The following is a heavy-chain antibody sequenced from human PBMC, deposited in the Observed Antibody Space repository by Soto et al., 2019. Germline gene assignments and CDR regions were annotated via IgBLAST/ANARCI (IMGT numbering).Heavy chain of an antibody. D-gene: IGHD5-12*01. Sequence: SETLSLTCTVSGGSISSSSYYWGWIRQPPGKGLEWIGSIYYSGSTYYNPSLKSRVTISVDTSKNQFSLKLSSVTAADTAVYYCARNLGYDLDYWGQGTLVTVSS. CDR3: ARNLGYDLDY. CDR1: GGSISSSSYY. CDR2: IYYSGST. J-gene: IGHJ4*02. V-gene: IGHV4-39*07.